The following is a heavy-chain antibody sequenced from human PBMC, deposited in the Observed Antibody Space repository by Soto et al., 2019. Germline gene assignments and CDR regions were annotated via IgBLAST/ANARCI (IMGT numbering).Heavy chain of an antibody. J-gene: IGHJ4*02. Sequence: EVQLLESGGGLVQPGGSLRLSCAASGFTFSSYAMSWIRQAPGKGLESVSAISGSGGSTYYAHSVKGRFTISRDNSKNTLYLQMNSLRAEDTAVYYCAKVRYSCCRSSVYYFDYWGQGTLVTVSS. CDR3: AKVRYSCCRSSVYYFDY. V-gene: IGHV3-23*01. CDR2: ISGSGGST. D-gene: IGHD1-1*01. CDR1: GFTFSSYA.